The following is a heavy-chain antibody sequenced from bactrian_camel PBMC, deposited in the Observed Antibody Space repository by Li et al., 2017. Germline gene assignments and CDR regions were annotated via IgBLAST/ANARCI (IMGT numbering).Heavy chain of an antibody. CDR2: ISPGGII. CDR3: AKANQGSS. J-gene: IGHJ6*01. Sequence: HVQLVESGGGLVRPGGSLRLSCEASGFTFSNNWMHWVRQAPGKGLEWASAISPGGIIYYADFVKGRFTISRDNAKNTLYLQLNSLKSEDTAMYFCAKANQGSSLDQGTQVTVS. V-gene: IGHV3S1*01. CDR1: GFTFSNNW.